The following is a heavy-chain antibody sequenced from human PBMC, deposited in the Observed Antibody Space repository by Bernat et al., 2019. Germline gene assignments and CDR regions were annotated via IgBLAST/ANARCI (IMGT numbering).Heavy chain of an antibody. CDR1: GFTFSSYG. D-gene: IGHD2-15*01. J-gene: IGHJ6*02. CDR3: AKVSRYCSGGSCSRDYYYYGMDV. Sequence: QVQLVESGGGVVQPGRSLRLSCVASGFTFSSYGMHWVRQAPGKGLEWVAVISYDGSNKYYADSVKGRFTISRDNSKNTLYLQMNNLRAEDTAVYYCAKVSRYCSGGSCSRDYYYYGMDVWGQGTTVTVSS. CDR2: ISYDGSNK. V-gene: IGHV3-30*18.